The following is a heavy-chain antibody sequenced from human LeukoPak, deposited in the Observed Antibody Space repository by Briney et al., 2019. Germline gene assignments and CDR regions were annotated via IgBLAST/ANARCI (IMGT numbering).Heavy chain of an antibody. J-gene: IGHJ4*02. D-gene: IGHD2-2*01. Sequence: GSLRLSCAASGFTFSSYAMHWVRQAPGKGLEWVAVILYDGSNKYYADSVKGRFTISRDNSKNTLYLQMNSLRAEDTAVYYCARSIVVVPAVDDYWGQGTLVTVSS. CDR3: ARSIVVVPAVDDY. CDR2: ILYDGSNK. V-gene: IGHV3-30*04. CDR1: GFTFSSYA.